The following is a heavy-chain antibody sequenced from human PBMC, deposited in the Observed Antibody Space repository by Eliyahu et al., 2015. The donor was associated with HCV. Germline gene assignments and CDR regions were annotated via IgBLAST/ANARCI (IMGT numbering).Heavy chain of an antibody. D-gene: IGHD3-3*01. CDR1: GFXFSSYA. CDR3: AKEHRYYDFWSGYGAFDI. Sequence: EVQLLESGGGLVQPGGSLRLSCAASGFXFSSYAMSWVRQAPGKGLEWVSAISGSGGSTYYADSVKGRFTISRDNSKNTLYLQMNSLRAEDTAVYYCAKEHRYYDFWSGYGAFDIWGQGTMVTVSS. CDR2: ISGSGGST. V-gene: IGHV3-23*01. J-gene: IGHJ3*02.